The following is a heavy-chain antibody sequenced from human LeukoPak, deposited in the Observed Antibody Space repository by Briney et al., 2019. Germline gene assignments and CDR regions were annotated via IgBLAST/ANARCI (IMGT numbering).Heavy chain of an antibody. V-gene: IGHV3-23*01. CDR2: ISGTGGGT. CDR1: GFTVSSNY. Sequence: GGSLRLSCAASGFTVSSNYMTWVRQAPGKGLEWVSSISGTGGGTHYADSVKGRFTVSRDNSKNTMYLQMNSLRAEDTATYYCARDPNGDHLGAFAQWGQGTLVIVSS. J-gene: IGHJ3*01. D-gene: IGHD2-8*01. CDR3: ARDPNGDHLGAFAQ.